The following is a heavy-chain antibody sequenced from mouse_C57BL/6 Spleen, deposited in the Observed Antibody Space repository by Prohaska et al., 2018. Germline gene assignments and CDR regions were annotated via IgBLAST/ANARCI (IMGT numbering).Heavy chain of an antibody. CDR1: GFTFSNYW. J-gene: IGHJ2*01. CDR2: IRLKSDNYAT. CDR3: TAPAESSDY. Sequence: EVKLEESGGGLVQPGGSMKLSCVASGFTFSNYWMNWVRQSPEKGLEWVAQIRLKSDNYATHYAESVKGRFTISRDDSKSSVYLQMNNLRAEDTGIYYCTAPAESSDYCGVGATLTVSS. V-gene: IGHV6-3*01. D-gene: IGHD1-3*01.